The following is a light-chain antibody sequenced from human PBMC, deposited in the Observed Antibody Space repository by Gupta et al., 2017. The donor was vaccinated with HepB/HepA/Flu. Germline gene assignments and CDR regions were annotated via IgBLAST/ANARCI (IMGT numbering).Light chain of an antibody. V-gene: IGKV3-15*01. CDR2: RAS. Sequence: EIVMTQSPATLSVSLGERVTLSCRASQTIMTDLAWYQQKPGQPPRLLIYRASTRATGVPARFSGSESGTEFTLTISSRQSEDSAIYYCQQSNNWPPWTFGQGTKVEIK. J-gene: IGKJ1*01. CDR3: QQSNNWPPWT. CDR1: QTIMTD.